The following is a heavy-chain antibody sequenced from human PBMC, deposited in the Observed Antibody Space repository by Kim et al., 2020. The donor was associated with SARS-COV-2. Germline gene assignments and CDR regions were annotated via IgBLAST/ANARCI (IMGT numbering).Heavy chain of an antibody. Sequence: SETLSLTCTVSGGSISSSSYYWGWIRQPPGKGLEWIGSIYYSGSTYYNPSLKSRVTISVDTSKNQFSLKLSSVTAADTAVYYCARRPRITMVRGASNWFDPWGQGTLVTVSS. J-gene: IGHJ5*02. CDR1: GGSISSSSYY. CDR2: IYYSGST. D-gene: IGHD3-10*01. V-gene: IGHV4-39*01. CDR3: ARRPRITMVRGASNWFDP.